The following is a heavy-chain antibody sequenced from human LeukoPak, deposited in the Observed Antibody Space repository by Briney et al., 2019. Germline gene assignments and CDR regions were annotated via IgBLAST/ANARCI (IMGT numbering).Heavy chain of an antibody. CDR1: GFTFSSNY. D-gene: IGHD1-26*01. CDR3: ARGGVASTSPFDY. Sequence: GGSLRLSCEASGFTFSSNYMSWVRQAPGKGLEWVSVIYRDGDTHYADSVKGSFTISRDSSKNTVYLQMNSLRAEDTAMYYCARGGVASTSPFDYWGQGTLVTVSS. CDR2: IYRDGDT. V-gene: IGHV3-66*01. J-gene: IGHJ4*02.